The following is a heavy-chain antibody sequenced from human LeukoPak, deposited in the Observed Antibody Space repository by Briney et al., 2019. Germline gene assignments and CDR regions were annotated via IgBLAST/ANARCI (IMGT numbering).Heavy chain of an antibody. V-gene: IGHV4-59*12. D-gene: IGHD3-9*01. CDR3: ARGRYDIRDFDY. Sequence: SETLSLTCTVSGGSISSYYWSWIRQPPGKGLEWIGYIYYSGSTNYNPSLKSRVTISVDTSKNQFSLKLSSVTAADTAVYYCARGRYDIRDFDYWGQGTLVTVSS. CDR1: GGSISSYY. CDR2: IYYSGST. J-gene: IGHJ4*02.